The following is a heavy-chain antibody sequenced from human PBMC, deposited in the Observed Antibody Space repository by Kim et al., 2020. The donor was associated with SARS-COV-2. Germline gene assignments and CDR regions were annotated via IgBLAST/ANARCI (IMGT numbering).Heavy chain of an antibody. CDR3: ARERGYSGYDFYQGYYFDY. D-gene: IGHD5-12*01. Sequence: SRVTISVDTSKNQFSLKLSSVTAADTAVYYCARERGYSGYDFYQGYYFDYWGQGTLVTVSS. J-gene: IGHJ4*02. V-gene: IGHV4-39*07.